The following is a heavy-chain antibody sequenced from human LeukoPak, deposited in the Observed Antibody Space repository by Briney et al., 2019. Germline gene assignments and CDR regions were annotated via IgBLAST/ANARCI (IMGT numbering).Heavy chain of an antibody. D-gene: IGHD6-6*01. CDR1: GGSISSYY. J-gene: IGHJ6*02. CDR2: IYYSGST. Sequence: SETLSLTCTVSGGSISSYYWSWIRQPPGKGLEWIGYIYYSGSTNYNPSLKSRVTISVDKSKNQFSLKLSSVTAAGTAVYYCARVKYSTVYGMDVWGQGTTVTVSS. V-gene: IGHV4-59*12. CDR3: ARVKYSTVYGMDV.